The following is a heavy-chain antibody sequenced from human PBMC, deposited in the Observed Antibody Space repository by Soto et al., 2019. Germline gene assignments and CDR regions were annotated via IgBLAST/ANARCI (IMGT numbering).Heavy chain of an antibody. CDR2: INSDGSTT. CDR3: GKVADSGYYTVER. D-gene: IGHD3-22*01. V-gene: IGHV3-74*01. Sequence: GGALRLSCAASGFTFISYWMHWVRQAPWKGLVWVSRINSDGSTTTFADSVKGRFTISRDNAKNTLYLQMNSLRAEDTAVYYCGKVADSGYYTVERWGQGTLVTVSS. J-gene: IGHJ4*02. CDR1: GFTFISYW.